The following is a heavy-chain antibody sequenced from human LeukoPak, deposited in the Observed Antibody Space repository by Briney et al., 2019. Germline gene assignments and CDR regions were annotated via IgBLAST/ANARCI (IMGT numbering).Heavy chain of an antibody. CDR3: AKEGSDYYDVSGAPFDS. J-gene: IGHJ4*02. D-gene: IGHD3-22*01. CDR1: GFTFSRYW. CDR2: ISGSGGAT. Sequence: GGSLRLSCAASGFTFSRYWMNWVRQAPGKGLEWVSGISGSGGATYYADSVKGRFTISRDNSKSTLYLQMSSLRAEDTAVYFCAKEGSDYYDVSGAPFDSWGQGTLVTLSS. V-gene: IGHV3-23*01.